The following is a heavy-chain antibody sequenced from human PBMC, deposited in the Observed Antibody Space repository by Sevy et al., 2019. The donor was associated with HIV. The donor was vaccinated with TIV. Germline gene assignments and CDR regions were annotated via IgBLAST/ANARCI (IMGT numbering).Heavy chain of an antibody. CDR2: IYWNDDK. CDR3: AHRRGEWFGELPGVDWFDP. Sequence: SGPTLVKPTQTLTLTCTFSGFSLSTSGVGVGWIRQPPGKALEWLALIYWNDDKRYSPSLKGRLTITKDTSKNQVVLTMTNMDPVDTATYYCAHRRGEWFGELPGVDWFDPWGQGTLVTVSS. D-gene: IGHD3-10*01. J-gene: IGHJ5*02. V-gene: IGHV2-5*01. CDR1: GFSLSTSGVG.